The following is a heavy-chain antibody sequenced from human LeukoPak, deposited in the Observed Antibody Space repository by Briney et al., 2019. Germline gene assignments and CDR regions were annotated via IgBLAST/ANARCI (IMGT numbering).Heavy chain of an antibody. J-gene: IGHJ5*02. Sequence: PSETLSLTCTVSGGSISSYYWSWIRQPPGNGLEWIGYIYYSGSTNYNPSLKSRVTISVDTSKNQFSLKLSSVTAADTAVYYCARARSSGYYYGSWGQGTLVTVSS. CDR2: IYYSGST. D-gene: IGHD3-22*01. CDR3: ARARSSGYYYGS. CDR1: GGSISSYY. V-gene: IGHV4-59*01.